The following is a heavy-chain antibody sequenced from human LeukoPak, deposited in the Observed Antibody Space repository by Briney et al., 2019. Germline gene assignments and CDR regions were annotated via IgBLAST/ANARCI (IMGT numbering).Heavy chain of an antibody. Sequence: EASVKVSCKASGYTFTSYYMHWVRQAPGQGLEWMGIINPSGGSTSYAQKFQGRVTMTRDMSTSTVYMKLSSLRSEDTAVYYCARDHLNYYDSSGYPLAGYYFDYWGQGTLVTVSS. CDR3: ARDHLNYYDSSGYPLAGYYFDY. CDR1: GYTFTSYY. CDR2: INPSGGST. V-gene: IGHV1-46*01. J-gene: IGHJ4*02. D-gene: IGHD3-22*01.